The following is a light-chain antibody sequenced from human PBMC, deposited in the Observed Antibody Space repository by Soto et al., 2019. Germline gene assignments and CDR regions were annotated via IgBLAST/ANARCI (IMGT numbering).Light chain of an antibody. CDR3: QTWDTGTQV. J-gene: IGLJ2*01. Sequence: QLVLTQSPSASASLGASVKLTCTLSSGHSSYVIAWHQQQPEKGPRYLMKLNSDGSHRKGDGIPDRFSGSSSGAERYLTISSLQSEDEADYYCQTWDTGTQVFGGGTQLTVL. CDR2: LNSDGSH. V-gene: IGLV4-69*01. CDR1: SGHSSYV.